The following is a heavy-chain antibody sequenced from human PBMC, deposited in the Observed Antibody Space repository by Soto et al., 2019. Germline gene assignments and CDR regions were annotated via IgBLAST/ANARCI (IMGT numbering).Heavy chain of an antibody. CDR3: ARDLDGMDV. J-gene: IGHJ6*02. CDR2: IYYSGST. V-gene: IGHV4-59*01. CDR1: GGSISSYY. Sequence: KASETLSLTCTVSGGSISSYYWSWIRQPPGKGLEWIGYIYYSGSTNYNPSLKSRVTISVDTSKNQFSLKLSSVTAADTAVYYCARDLDGMDVWGQGTTVTVSS.